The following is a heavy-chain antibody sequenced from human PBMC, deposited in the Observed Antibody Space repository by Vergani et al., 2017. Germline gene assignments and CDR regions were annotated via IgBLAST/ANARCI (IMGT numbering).Heavy chain of an antibody. Sequence: QVQLVQSGAEVKKPGSSVKVSCKASGGTFSSYAISWVRQAPGQGLEWMGRIIPIFGIANYAQKFQGRFTITADKSTSTASMELSRLRSEDTAVYYCAGLNSSSWYFLYYYYGMDVWGQGTTVTVSS. J-gene: IGHJ6*02. CDR3: AGLNSSSWYFLYYYYGMDV. CDR2: IIPIFGIA. V-gene: IGHV1-69*09. D-gene: IGHD6-13*01. CDR1: GGTFSSYA.